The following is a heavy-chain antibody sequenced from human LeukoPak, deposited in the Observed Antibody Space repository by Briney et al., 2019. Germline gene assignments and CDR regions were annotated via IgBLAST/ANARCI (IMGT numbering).Heavy chain of an antibody. CDR2: IYSGGST. J-gene: IGHJ6*03. Sequence: PGGSLRLSCAASGFTFSSNYMSWVRQAPGKGLEWVSVIYSGGSTYYAASVKGRFTISRDNSKNTLYLQMNSLRAEDTAVYDCARDRLPYSNYMDDWGKGTTVTVSS. CDR1: GFTFSSNY. D-gene: IGHD4-11*01. V-gene: IGHV3-66*01. CDR3: ARDRLPYSNYMDD.